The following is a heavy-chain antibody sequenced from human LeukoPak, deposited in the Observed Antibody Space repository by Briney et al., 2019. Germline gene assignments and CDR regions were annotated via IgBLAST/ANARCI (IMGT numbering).Heavy chain of an antibody. D-gene: IGHD4-17*01. CDR3: ARESPPPMTTVTNYFDY. V-gene: IGHV1-69*05. Sequence: SVKVSCKASGGTFSSYAISWVRLAPGQGLEWMGRIIPIFGTANYAQKFQGRVTITTDESTSTAYMELSSLRSEDTAVYYCARESPPPMTTVTNYFDYWGQGTLVTVSS. CDR1: GGTFSSYA. J-gene: IGHJ4*02. CDR2: IIPIFGTA.